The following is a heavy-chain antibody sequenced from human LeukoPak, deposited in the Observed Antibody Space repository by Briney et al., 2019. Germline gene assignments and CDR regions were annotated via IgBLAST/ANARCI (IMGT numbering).Heavy chain of an antibody. CDR3: AKASWVSNADAVL. Sequence: GGSLRLSCSASGFTFSDYWMMWVRQAPGKGLEWVGNIRQDDSEKNYVDSVKGRFTLSRDESRNAVYLQLNNLRGEDTAVYYCAKASWVSNADAVLWGQGTLVTVSS. J-gene: IGHJ4*02. D-gene: IGHD1-1*01. V-gene: IGHV3-7*03. CDR2: IRQDDSEK. CDR1: GFTFSDYW.